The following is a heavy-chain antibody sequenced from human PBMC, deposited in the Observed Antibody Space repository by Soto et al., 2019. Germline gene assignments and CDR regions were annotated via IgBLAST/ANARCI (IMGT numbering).Heavy chain of an antibody. CDR2: IIPMFGTA. CDR3: ASGIQLWLRRINNGYSG. D-gene: IGHD5-18*01. Sequence: SVKVSCKASGGTFSSYAISWVRQAPGQGLEWMGGIIPMFGTANYAQRFQVRVTITADESTNTVYMELSSLRSEDTAVYLCASGIQLWLRRINNGYSGWGQGTLVTVSS. CDR1: GGTFSSYA. V-gene: IGHV1-69*13. J-gene: IGHJ4*02.